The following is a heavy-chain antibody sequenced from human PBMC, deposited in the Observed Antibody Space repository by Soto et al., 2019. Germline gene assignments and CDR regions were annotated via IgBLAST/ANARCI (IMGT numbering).Heavy chain of an antibody. V-gene: IGHV3-30*18. D-gene: IGHD2-2*01. Sequence: GGSLRLSCAASGFTFSSYGMHWVRQAPGKGLEWVAVISYDGSNKYYADSVKGRFTISRDNSKNTLYLQMNSLRAEDTAVYYCAKDMQGDAFDIWGQGTVVTVSS. CDR3: AKDMQGDAFDI. CDR2: ISYDGSNK. CDR1: GFTFSSYG. J-gene: IGHJ3*02.